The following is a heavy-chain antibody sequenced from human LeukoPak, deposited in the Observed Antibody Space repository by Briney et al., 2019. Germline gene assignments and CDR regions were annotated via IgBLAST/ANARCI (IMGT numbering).Heavy chain of an antibody. CDR3: AIFQISTRWPEYFQH. CDR1: GFTFSSHG. J-gene: IGHJ1*01. Sequence: GGSLRLSCAASGFTFSSHGMSWVRQAPGKGLEWVSAISGSGGSTDYADSVKGRFTISRDNSKNTLYLRMNSLRAEDTAIYYCAIFQISTRWPEYFQHWGQGTLVTVSS. D-gene: IGHD2-15*01. CDR2: ISGSGGST. V-gene: IGHV3-23*01.